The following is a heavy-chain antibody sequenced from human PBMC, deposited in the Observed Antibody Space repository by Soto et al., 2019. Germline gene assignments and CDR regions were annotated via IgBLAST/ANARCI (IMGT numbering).Heavy chain of an antibody. CDR2: TYYRSKWYN. D-gene: IGHD1-1*01. V-gene: IGHV6-1*01. CDR1: GDSVSSNSAA. CDR3: ARARGTPGTYYYYVMDV. Sequence: SQTLSLTCAISGDSVSSNSAAWNWIRQSPSRGLEWLGRTYYRSKWYNDYAVSVKSRITINPDTSKNQFSLQLNSVTPEDTAVYYCARARGTPGTYYYYVMDVWGQGTTVTVSS. J-gene: IGHJ6*02.